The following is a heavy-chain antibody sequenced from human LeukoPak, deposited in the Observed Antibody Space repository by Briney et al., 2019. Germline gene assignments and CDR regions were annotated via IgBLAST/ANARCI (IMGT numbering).Heavy chain of an antibody. J-gene: IGHJ4*02. D-gene: IGHD5-24*01. CDR2: IYTSGST. V-gene: IGHV4-61*02. CDR1: GGSISSGSYY. CDR3: AREMATSFDY. Sequence: SETLSPTCTVSGGSISSGSYYWSWIRQPAGKGLEWIGRIYTSGSTNYNPSLKSRVTISVDTSKNQFSLKLSSVTAADTAVYYCAREMATSFDYWGQGTLVTVSS.